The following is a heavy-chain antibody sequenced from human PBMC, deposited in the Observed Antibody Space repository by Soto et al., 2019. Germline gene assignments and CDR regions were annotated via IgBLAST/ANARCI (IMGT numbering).Heavy chain of an antibody. Sequence: ASVKVSCKASGYTFTGYYMHWVRQAPGQGLEWMGWINPNSGGTNYAQKFQGWVTMTRDTSISTAYMELSRLRSDDTAVYYCAREPVSNSGAAFYYYSGMDVWGKGTTVTVPS. CDR1: GYTFTGYY. D-gene: IGHD6-25*01. J-gene: IGHJ6*04. CDR3: AREPVSNSGAAFYYYSGMDV. CDR2: INPNSGGT. V-gene: IGHV1-2*04.